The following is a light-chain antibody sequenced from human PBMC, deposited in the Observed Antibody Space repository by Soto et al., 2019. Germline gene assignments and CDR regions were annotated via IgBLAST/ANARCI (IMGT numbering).Light chain of an antibody. CDR2: GNN. V-gene: IGLV1-40*01. J-gene: IGLJ2*01. Sequence: QSVLTQPPSVSGAPGQRVTISCAGNSSNIGAGFDVHWYQQLPGTAPKLLIYGNNNRPSGVPDRVSGSKTGTSASLALTGLQAEDAADYYRQSSGSSSHVVFGGGTKVTVL. CDR1: SSNIGAGFD. CDR3: QSSGSSSHVV.